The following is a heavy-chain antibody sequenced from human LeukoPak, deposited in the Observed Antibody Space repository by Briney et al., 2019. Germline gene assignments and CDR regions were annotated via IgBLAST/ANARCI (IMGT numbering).Heavy chain of an antibody. CDR1: GFTFSNYA. J-gene: IGHJ5*02. CDR3: ARDMYYGSGRHSPWFDP. CDR2: INSNGGST. Sequence: GGSLRLSCAASGFTFSNYAMHWVRQAPGKGLEYVSGINSNGGSTYYANSVKGRFIISRDNSKNTVYLQIGSLRAEDMAVYYCARDMYYGSGRHSPWFDPWGQGTLVTVSS. D-gene: IGHD3-10*01. V-gene: IGHV3-64*01.